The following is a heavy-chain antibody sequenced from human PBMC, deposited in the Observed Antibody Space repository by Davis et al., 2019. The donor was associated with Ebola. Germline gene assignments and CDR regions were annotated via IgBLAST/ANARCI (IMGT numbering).Heavy chain of an antibody. Sequence: GESLKISCETSGFIFSNYVMSWVRQAPGKGLEWVSGINWNGASSGYADSVKGRFTISRDNVKNSLYLRMNDLRVEDTALYHCARVNAATGYSRFDTWGQGTLVTVSS. D-gene: IGHD3-9*01. CDR3: ARVNAATGYSRFDT. CDR1: GFIFSNYV. V-gene: IGHV3-20*01. J-gene: IGHJ5*01. CDR2: INWNGASS.